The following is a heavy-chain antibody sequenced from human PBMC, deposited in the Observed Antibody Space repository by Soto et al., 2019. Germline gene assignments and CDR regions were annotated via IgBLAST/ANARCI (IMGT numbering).Heavy chain of an antibody. CDR3: AHSRNLITEDAQVGDFAS. Sequence: QITLKESGPALVKPTQTLTLTCSFSGFSLTTDGVGVGWVRQPPGEALEWLALIYWDDDERYSPSLETRLTITKDPSKNEVVLTMTNMDPVDTATYFCAHSRNLITEDAQVGDFASWGPGILVTVSS. D-gene: IGHD3-10*01. J-gene: IGHJ4*02. CDR2: IYWDDDE. CDR1: GFSLTTDGVG. V-gene: IGHV2-5*02.